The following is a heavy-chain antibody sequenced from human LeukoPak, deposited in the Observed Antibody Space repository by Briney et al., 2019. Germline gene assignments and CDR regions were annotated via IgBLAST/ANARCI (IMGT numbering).Heavy chain of an antibody. J-gene: IGHJ4*02. CDR2: IYYSGST. D-gene: IGHD3-22*01. CDR1: GGSISSGGYY. CDR3: ARSYYDSSGSYYFDY. V-gene: IGHV4-61*08. Sequence: PSETLSLTCTVSGGSISSGGYYWSWIRQPPGKGLEWIGYIYYSGSTNYNPSLKSRVTISVDTSKNQFSLKLSSVTAADTAVYYCARSYYDSSGSYYFDYWGQGTLVTVSS.